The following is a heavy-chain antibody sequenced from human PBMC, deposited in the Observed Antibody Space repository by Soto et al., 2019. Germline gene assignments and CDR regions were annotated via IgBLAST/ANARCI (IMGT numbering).Heavy chain of an antibody. CDR3: ADPEEDAFAI. CDR2: ISYDGSNK. V-gene: IGHV3-30-3*02. J-gene: IGHJ3*02. CDR1: GFTFSSYT. Sequence: QVQLVESGGGVVQPGRSLRLSCAVSGFTFSSYTLHWVRQAPGKGLEWVAVISYDGSNKYYADSVRGRFSISRDNSKNTLYLQMNSLRAEYTALYHCADPEEDAFAIWGQGTMVTVSS.